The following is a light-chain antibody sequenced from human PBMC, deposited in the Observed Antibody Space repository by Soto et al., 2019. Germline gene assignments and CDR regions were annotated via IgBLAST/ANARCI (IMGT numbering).Light chain of an antibody. Sequence: EVVLAQSLATLSLCPGERATLSCRASESVSSYLAWYQQKPGQAPRLLIYDASNRATGIPVRFSGSGSGTDFTLTISSLEPEDFAVYYCQQRSIWPPTFGGGTKVDIK. CDR3: QQRSIWPPT. CDR1: ESVSSY. CDR2: DAS. J-gene: IGKJ4*01. V-gene: IGKV3-11*01.